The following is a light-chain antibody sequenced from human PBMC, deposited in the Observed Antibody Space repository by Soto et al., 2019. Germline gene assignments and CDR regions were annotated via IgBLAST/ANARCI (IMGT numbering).Light chain of an antibody. CDR1: SSDIGDYNF. V-gene: IGLV2-8*01. CDR3: SSYAGNNNFV. J-gene: IGLJ1*01. Sequence: QYVLTQPPSASGSPGQSVTVSCTGSSSDIGDYNFVSWYQQHPGKAPKLIIYEVKKRPSGVPDRFSASKSGNTASLTVSGLQAEDEADYYCSSYAGNNNFVFGSGTKVTVL. CDR2: EVK.